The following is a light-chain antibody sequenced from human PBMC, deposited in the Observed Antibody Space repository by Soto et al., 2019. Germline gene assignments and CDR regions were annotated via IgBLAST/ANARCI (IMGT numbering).Light chain of an antibody. CDR1: QSVSSSY. CDR3: QQYGSSPRSPLT. Sequence: EIVLTQSPGTLSLSPGERATLSCRASQSVSSSYLAWYQQKPGQAPRLLIYGASSRATDIPDRFSGSGSGTDFTLTISRLEPEDFAVYYCQQYGSSPRSPLTFAGGTKVEIK. V-gene: IGKV3-20*01. J-gene: IGKJ4*01. CDR2: GAS.